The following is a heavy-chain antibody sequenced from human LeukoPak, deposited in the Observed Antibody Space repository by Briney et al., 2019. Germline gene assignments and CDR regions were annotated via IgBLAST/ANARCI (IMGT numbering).Heavy chain of an antibody. V-gene: IGHV4-39*07. CDR3: ARTSRRDGYNYGGFGY. Sequence: SETLSLTCTVSGGSISGSNYYWGWIRQPPGKGLEWIRSIYYSGSTYYSPSLKSRVTISVDTSKNQFSLKLSSVTAADTAVYYCARTSRRDGYNYGGFGYWGQGTLVTVTS. D-gene: IGHD5-24*01. CDR1: GGSISGSNYY. CDR2: IYYSGST. J-gene: IGHJ4*02.